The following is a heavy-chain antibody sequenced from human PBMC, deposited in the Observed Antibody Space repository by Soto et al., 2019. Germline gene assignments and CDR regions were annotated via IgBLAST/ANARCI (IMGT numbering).Heavy chain of an antibody. CDR2: INSDGSRK. D-gene: IGHD1-26*01. CDR3: ATPVARFCTTTDCANHDH. J-gene: IGHJ5*02. V-gene: IGHV3-74*01. Sequence: EVQLVESGGGSVQPGGSLRLSCAASGLTFSSYWMHWVRQAPGKGLEWVSRINSDGSRKRYADSVRGRFTISRDNAKNTVYRQINGLRDEDTAVYYCATPVARFCTTTDCANHDHWGQGTLVTVSS. CDR1: GLTFSSYW.